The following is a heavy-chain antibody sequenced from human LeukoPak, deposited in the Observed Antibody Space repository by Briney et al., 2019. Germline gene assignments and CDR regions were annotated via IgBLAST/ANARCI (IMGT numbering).Heavy chain of an antibody. V-gene: IGHV3-48*01. Sequence: GGSLRLSCAASGFTFSSYSMNWVRQAPGKGLEWVSYISGGTSTIYYADSVKGRFTISRDNAKNSLYLQMNSLRAEDTAVYYCARHFDSWGQGTLVTVSS. CDR1: GFTFSSYS. CDR3: ARHFDS. CDR2: ISGGTSTI. J-gene: IGHJ4*02.